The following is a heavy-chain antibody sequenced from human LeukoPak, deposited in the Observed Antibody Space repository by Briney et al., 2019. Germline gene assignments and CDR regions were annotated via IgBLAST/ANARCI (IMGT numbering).Heavy chain of an antibody. Sequence: ASVKVSRKASGYTFTSYYMHWVRQAPGQGLEWMGIINPSGGSTSYAQKFQGRVTMTTDTSTSTAYMDLRSLRSDDTAVYYCASVNQGGGWPYYYYYGMDVWGQGTTVTVSS. CDR1: GYTFTSYY. CDR2: INPSGGST. V-gene: IGHV1-46*01. CDR3: ASVNQGGGWPYYYYYGMDV. D-gene: IGHD6-19*01. J-gene: IGHJ6*02.